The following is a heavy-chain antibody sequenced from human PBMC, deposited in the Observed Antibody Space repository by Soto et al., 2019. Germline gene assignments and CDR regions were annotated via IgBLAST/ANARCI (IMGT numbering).Heavy chain of an antibody. V-gene: IGHV4-30-4*01. Sequence: SETLSLTCSVSGTSLNRTNYYWSWIRQPPGRGLEWFGYIFHSGATYDSPALQRRVTISLDTSKSQFSLHLSSVTAADTAVYYCATLNYDILTGYYVFDYWGQGALVTVS. CDR1: GTSLNRTNYY. J-gene: IGHJ4*02. CDR2: IFHSGAT. D-gene: IGHD3-9*01. CDR3: ATLNYDILTGYYVFDY.